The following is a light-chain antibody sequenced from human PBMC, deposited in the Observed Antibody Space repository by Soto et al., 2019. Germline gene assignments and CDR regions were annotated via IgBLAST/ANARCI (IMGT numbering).Light chain of an antibody. V-gene: IGKV1-5*03. Sequence: DIQMTQSPSTLSASVGDRVTITCRASQSISSWLAWYQQKPGKAPKLLIYKASSFEIGVPSRFSGSGSGTEFTLTFSSLQPDDFAAFYCQQYNSYSPSLTFGGGTRVEIK. CDR1: QSISSW. CDR2: KAS. J-gene: IGKJ4*01. CDR3: QQYNSYSPSLT.